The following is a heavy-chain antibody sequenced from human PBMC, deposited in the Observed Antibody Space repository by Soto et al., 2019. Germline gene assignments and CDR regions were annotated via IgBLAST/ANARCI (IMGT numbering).Heavy chain of an antibody. D-gene: IGHD5-18*01. Sequence: HPGGSLRLYCAASGFMFSAYWMSWVRQAPGKGLEWVANIHGDGGKIYYVDSVKGRFTISRDNAKRSLYLQMNSLRAEDTAVYYCARDFYGGYTYGPGDYWGQGALVTVSS. V-gene: IGHV3-7*03. CDR3: ARDFYGGYTYGPGDY. CDR2: IHGDGGKI. CDR1: GFMFSAYW. J-gene: IGHJ4*02.